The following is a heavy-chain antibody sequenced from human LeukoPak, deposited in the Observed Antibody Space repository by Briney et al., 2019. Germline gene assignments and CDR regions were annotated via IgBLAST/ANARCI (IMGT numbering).Heavy chain of an antibody. J-gene: IGHJ4*02. V-gene: IGHV3-33*01. Sequence: GGSLRLSCAASGFTFSSYGMHWVRQAPGKGLGWVAVIWYDGSNKYYADSVKGRITISRDNSKNTLYLRMNSLRAEDTAVHYCARDVHSSGWEFDYWGQGTLVTVSS. D-gene: IGHD6-19*01. CDR1: GFTFSSYG. CDR3: ARDVHSSGWEFDY. CDR2: IWYDGSNK.